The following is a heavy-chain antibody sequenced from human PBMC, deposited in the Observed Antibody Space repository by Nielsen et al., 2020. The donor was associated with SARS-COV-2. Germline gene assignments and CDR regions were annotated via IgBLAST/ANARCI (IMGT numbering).Heavy chain of an antibody. Sequence: GGSLRLSCAASGFDFIRYSINWVRQAPGKGLEWVSSISSTGVYIYYADSVKGRFTISRDNAKNALYLQMNSLNVEDTAVYYCARDWGRSFDVWSQGTRVIVSS. J-gene: IGHJ3*01. CDR1: GFDFIRYS. V-gene: IGHV3-21*06. CDR2: ISSTGVYI. D-gene: IGHD3-16*01. CDR3: ARDWGRSFDV.